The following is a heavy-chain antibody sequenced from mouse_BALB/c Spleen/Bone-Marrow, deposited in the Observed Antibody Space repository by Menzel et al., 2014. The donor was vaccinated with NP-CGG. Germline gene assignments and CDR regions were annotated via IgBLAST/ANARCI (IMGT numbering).Heavy chain of an antibody. Sequence: VKLMESGPGLVAPSQSLSITCTISGFSLTSYGVHWVRQPPGKGLEWLVVIWSDGSTTYNSALKSRLSISKDNSKSQVFLKMNSLQTDDTAMYYCARHYYGSSCWYFDVWGAGTTVTVSS. CDR3: ARHYYGSSCWYFDV. CDR1: GFSLTSYG. V-gene: IGHV2-6-1*01. J-gene: IGHJ1*01. D-gene: IGHD1-1*01. CDR2: IWSDGST.